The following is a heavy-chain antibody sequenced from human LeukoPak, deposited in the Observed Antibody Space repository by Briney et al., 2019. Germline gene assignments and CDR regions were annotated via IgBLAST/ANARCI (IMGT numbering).Heavy chain of an antibody. CDR2: IWYDGSNK. J-gene: IGHJ4*02. Sequence: GGSLRLSCAASGFTFSSYGMHWVRQAPGKGLEWVAVIWYDGSNKYYADSVKGRFTISRDNSKNTPYLQMNSLRAEDTAVYYCARGSYDSSGYAFDYWGQGTLVTVSS. CDR1: GFTFSSYG. V-gene: IGHV3-33*01. D-gene: IGHD3-22*01. CDR3: ARGSYDSSGYAFDY.